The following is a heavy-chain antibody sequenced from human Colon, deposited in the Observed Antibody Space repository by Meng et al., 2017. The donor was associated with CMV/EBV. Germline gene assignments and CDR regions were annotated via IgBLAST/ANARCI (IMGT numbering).Heavy chain of an antibody. CDR2: IRSDGSAT. Sequence: QVHRVQAGAGVKEPGASVKVSCKTSGYTFSDYYMHWVRQAPGQGLEWMGWIRSDGSATNYAQKFRGRVTMTRDASVSTAYMELSGLTSDDTAVYFCVRSSGWSLFDYWGPGALVTVSS. CDR3: VRSSGWSLFDY. CDR1: GYTFSDYY. J-gene: IGHJ4*02. V-gene: IGHV1-2*02. D-gene: IGHD6-19*01.